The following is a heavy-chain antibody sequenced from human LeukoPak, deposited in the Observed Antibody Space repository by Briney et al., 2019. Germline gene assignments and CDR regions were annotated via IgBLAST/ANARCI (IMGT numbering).Heavy chain of an antibody. D-gene: IGHD6-13*01. CDR3: ATQKSSSWYLDY. CDR1: GYTSTSYW. CDR2: IYPGDSDT. J-gene: IGHJ4*02. Sequence: KAGESLKISCKGSGYTSTSYWIGWVRQMPGKGLEWMGIIYPGDSDTRYSPSFQGQVTISADKSISTAYLQWSSLKASDTAMYYCATQKSSSWYLDYWGPGTLVTVSS. V-gene: IGHV5-51*01.